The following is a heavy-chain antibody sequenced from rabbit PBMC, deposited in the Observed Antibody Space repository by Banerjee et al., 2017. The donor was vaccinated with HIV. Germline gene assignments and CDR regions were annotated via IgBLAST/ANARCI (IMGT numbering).Heavy chain of an antibody. J-gene: IGHJ4*01. CDR1: GFSFSSSNY. D-gene: IGHD4-1*01. V-gene: IGHV1S40*01. Sequence: QSLEESGGDLVQPGASLTLTCKASGFSFSSSNYMCWVRQAPGKGLEWIGCIGESSSGGNTYYASWAKGRFTITRSTTLNTVTLQLNSLTAADTATYFCASWGDAYFNLRGPGTLVTVS. CDR2: IGESSSGGNT. CDR3: ASWGDAYFNL.